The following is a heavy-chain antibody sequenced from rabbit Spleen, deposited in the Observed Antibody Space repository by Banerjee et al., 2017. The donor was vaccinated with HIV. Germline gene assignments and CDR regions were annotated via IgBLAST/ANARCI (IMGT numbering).Heavy chain of an antibody. V-gene: IGHV1S43*01. D-gene: IGHD4-1*01. Sequence: QEQLVESGGGLVKPGASLTLICTASGFSFSSGYMCWVRQAPGKGLELIACIYITSGSTWYASWVNGRFTISRSTSLNTVDLKMTSLTAADTATYFCVREVAAKFNLWGPGTLVTVS. J-gene: IGHJ4*01. CDR2: IYITSGST. CDR3: VREVAAKFNL. CDR1: GFSFSSGY.